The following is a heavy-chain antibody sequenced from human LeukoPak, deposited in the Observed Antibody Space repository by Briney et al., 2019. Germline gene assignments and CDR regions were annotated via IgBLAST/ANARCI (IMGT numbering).Heavy chain of an antibody. D-gene: IGHD6-6*01. CDR2: ISAYNGNT. J-gene: IGHJ3*02. Sequence: ASVKVSCKASGYTFTCYGISWVRQAPGQGLEWMGWISAYNGNTNYAQKLQGRVTMTTDTSTSTAYMELRSLRSDDTAVYYCAKIYSSSPHDAFDIWGQGTMVTVSS. V-gene: IGHV1-18*01. CDR1: GYTFTCYG. CDR3: AKIYSSSPHDAFDI.